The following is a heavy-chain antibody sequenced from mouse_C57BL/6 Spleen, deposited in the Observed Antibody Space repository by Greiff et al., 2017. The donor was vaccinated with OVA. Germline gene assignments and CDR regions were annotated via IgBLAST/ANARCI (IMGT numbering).Heavy chain of an antibody. V-gene: IGHV1-26*01. Sequence: VQLQQSGPELVKPGASVKISCKASGYTFTDYYMNWVKQSHGKSLEWIGDINPNNGGTSYNQKFKGKATLTVDKSSSTAYMELRSLTSEDSAVYYCARQGSNYDFDYWGQGTTLTVSS. CDR1: GYTFTDYY. D-gene: IGHD2-5*01. CDR3: ARQGSNYDFDY. J-gene: IGHJ2*01. CDR2: INPNNGGT.